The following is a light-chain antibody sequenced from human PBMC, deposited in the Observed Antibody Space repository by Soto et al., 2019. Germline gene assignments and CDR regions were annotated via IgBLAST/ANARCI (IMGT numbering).Light chain of an antibody. Sequence: DIQMTQSPSSLSASVGDRVTITCRASQSISSYLNWYQQKPGKAPKFLIYAASSLQSGVPSRFSGSGSGTDFTLTISSLQPEDFATYYCQQSDNTPHTFCQGTKLEIK. V-gene: IGKV1-39*01. CDR2: AAS. CDR3: QQSDNTPHT. J-gene: IGKJ2*01. CDR1: QSISSY.